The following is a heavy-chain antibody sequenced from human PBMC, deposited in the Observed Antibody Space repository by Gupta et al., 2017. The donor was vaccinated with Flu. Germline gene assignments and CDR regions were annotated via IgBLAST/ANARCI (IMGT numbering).Heavy chain of an antibody. V-gene: IGHV1-2*02. CDR2: INPNSGGT. CDR3: ARDSYYYDSSGWGHGWFDP. Sequence: QVQLVQSGAEVKKPGASVKVSCKASGYTFTGYYMHWVRQAPGQGLEWMGWINPNSGGTNYAQKFQGRVTMTRDTSISTAYMELSRLRSDDTAVYYCARDSYYYDSSGWGHGWFDPWGQGTLVTVSS. CDR1: GYTFTGYY. D-gene: IGHD3-22*01. J-gene: IGHJ5*02.